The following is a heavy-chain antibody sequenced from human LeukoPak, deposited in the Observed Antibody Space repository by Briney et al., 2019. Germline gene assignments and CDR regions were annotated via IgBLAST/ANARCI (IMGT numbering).Heavy chain of an antibody. J-gene: IGHJ3*02. Sequence: GGSLRLSCAASGFTFSSYAMSWVRQAPGKGLEWVSAISGSGGSTYYADSVKGRFTISRDNSKNTLYLQMNSLRAEDTAVYYCAKLLGGVVTAIASADDAFDIWGQGIMVTVSS. D-gene: IGHD2-21*02. V-gene: IGHV3-23*01. CDR1: GFTFSSYA. CDR2: ISGSGGST. CDR3: AKLLGGVVTAIASADDAFDI.